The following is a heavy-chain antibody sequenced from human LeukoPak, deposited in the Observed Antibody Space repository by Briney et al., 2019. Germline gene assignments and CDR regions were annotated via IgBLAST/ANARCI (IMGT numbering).Heavy chain of an antibody. V-gene: IGHV5-51*01. J-gene: IGHJ4*02. CDR1: GYSFTNYW. CDR3: ASLSEYCSGGSCYSGEGAFDY. Sequence: GESLKISCKGSGYSFTNYWIGWVRQMPGKGQEWMGIIYPGDSDTRYSPSFQGQVTISADKSISTAYLQWSSLKASDTAMYYCASLSEYCSGGSCYSGEGAFDYWGQGTLVTVSS. D-gene: IGHD2-15*01. CDR2: IYPGDSDT.